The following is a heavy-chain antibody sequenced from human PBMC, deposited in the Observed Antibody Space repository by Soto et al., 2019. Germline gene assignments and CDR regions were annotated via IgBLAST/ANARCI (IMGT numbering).Heavy chain of an antibody. CDR2: ISGSGGST. CDR1: GFTFDSSA. Sequence: GGSLRLSCAAYGFTFDSSAMSWVGQAPGKGLEWVSAISGSGGSTYYADSVKGRFTISRDNSKNTLYLQMNSLRAEDTAVDYCAASSYYYGMDVLGQGTTVSVSS. V-gene: IGHV3-23*01. CDR3: AASSYYYGMDV. J-gene: IGHJ6*02.